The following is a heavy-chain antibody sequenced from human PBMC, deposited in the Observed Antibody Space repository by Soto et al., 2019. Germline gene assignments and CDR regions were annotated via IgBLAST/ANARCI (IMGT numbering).Heavy chain of an antibody. D-gene: IGHD2-2*01. V-gene: IGHV4-30-4*01. J-gene: IGHJ6*02. CDR3: ARGGGIVLVPAATAGGDYYGMDV. CDR2: IYYSGST. CDR1: GGSISSGDYY. Sequence: QVQLQESGPGLVKPSQTLSLTCTVSGGSISSGDYYWSWIRQPPGKGLEWIGYIYYSGSTYYNPSLKSRVTISVDTSKNQFSLKLSSVTAADTAVYYCARGGGIVLVPAATAGGDYYGMDVWGQGTTVTVSS.